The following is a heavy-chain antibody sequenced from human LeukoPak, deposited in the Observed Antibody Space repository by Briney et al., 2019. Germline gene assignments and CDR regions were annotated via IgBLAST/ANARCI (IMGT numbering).Heavy chain of an antibody. CDR1: GYSISSGYY. D-gene: IGHD3-10*01. Sequence: SETLSLTCTVSGYSISSGYYWGWIRQPPGKGLEWIGSMFHSGSTYYNPSLKSRVTVSVDTSKKQFSLKVSSVTAADTAVYYCARHPSSEYYFDYWGQGTLVTVSS. CDR3: ARHPSSEYYFDY. J-gene: IGHJ4*02. CDR2: MFHSGST. V-gene: IGHV4-38-2*02.